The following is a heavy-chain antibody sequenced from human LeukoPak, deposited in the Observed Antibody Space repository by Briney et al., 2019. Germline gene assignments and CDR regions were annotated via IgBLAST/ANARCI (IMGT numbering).Heavy chain of an antibody. D-gene: IGHD3-10*01. CDR1: GYPFTSYW. J-gene: IGHJ4*02. Sequence: GESLKIPCKGSGYPFTSYWIGWVRQMPGKGLEWMGIIYPGDSDTTYSPSFQCQSTISADNSISTAYLQWSSVNASDTAMYYCARVYYGSGSYPSGNYWGQGTLVTVSS. V-gene: IGHV5-51*01. CDR2: IYPGDSDT. CDR3: ARVYYGSGSYPSGNY.